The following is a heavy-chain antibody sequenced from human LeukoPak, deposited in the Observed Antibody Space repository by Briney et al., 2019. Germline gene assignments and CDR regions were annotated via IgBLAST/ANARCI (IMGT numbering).Heavy chain of an antibody. CDR3: AKDISTGWYFGAFDI. CDR1: GFTFDDYA. V-gene: IGHV3-9*01. Sequence: GGSLRLSCAASGFTFDDYAMDWVRQTPEKGLEWVSGISYNGGDVGYADSVKGRFTISRDNAKNSLYLQMNSLRPEDTALYYCAKDISTGWYFGAFDIWGQGTMVPVSS. J-gene: IGHJ3*02. D-gene: IGHD6-19*01. CDR2: ISYNGGDV.